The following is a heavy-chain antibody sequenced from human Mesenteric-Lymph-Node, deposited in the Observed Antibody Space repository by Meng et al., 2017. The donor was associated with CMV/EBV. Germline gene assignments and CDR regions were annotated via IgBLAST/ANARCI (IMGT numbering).Heavy chain of an antibody. CDR3: TGDSVSNPNLDY. Sequence: VHLGESRGGLVQPGRSLRLSCAASGFNVRDKYMSWVRQAPGKGLEWVCIIYRGDNTYYIDSVKDRFTVSRDNSKNTMYLQMNSLRVEDTAVYYCTGDSVSNPNLDYWGQGTLVTVSS. J-gene: IGHJ4*02. CDR2: IYRGDNT. D-gene: IGHD3-10*01. V-gene: IGHV3-66*01. CDR1: GFNVRDKY.